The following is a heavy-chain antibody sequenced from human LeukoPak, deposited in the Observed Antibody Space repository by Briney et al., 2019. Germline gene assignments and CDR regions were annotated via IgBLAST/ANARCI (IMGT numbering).Heavy chain of an antibody. CDR2: ISGSGGNT. D-gene: IGHD6-13*01. V-gene: IGHV3-23*01. J-gene: IGHJ3*02. Sequence: GGSLRLSCAASGFTFSSYAMTWVRQAPGKGLEWVSAISGSGGNTYYAVSLMGRFTISRDNSKNTLYLQMNSLRAEDTAVYYCARQLVRPDDAFDIWGQGTMVTVSS. CDR1: GFTFSSYA. CDR3: ARQLVRPDDAFDI.